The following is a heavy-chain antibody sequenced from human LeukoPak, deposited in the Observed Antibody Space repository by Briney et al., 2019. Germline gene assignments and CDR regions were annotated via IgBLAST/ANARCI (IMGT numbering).Heavy chain of an antibody. D-gene: IGHD3-10*01. CDR1: GGTFSSYA. Sequence: GASVKVSCKASGGTFSSYAISWVRQAPGQGLEWMGGITPIFGTANYAQKFQGRVTITTDESTSTAYMELSSLRSEDTAVYYCARDGGDGYGSGSYYSTFGYWGQGTLVTVSS. CDR2: ITPIFGTA. V-gene: IGHV1-69*05. CDR3: ARDGGDGYGSGSYYSTFGY. J-gene: IGHJ4*02.